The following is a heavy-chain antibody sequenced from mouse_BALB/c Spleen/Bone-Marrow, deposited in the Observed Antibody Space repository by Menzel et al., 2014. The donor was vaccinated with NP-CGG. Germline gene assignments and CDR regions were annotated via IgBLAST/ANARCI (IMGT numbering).Heavy chain of an antibody. CDR3: ARWGYGSSYVGYFDV. CDR1: GYTFSRYW. CDR2: ILPGSGST. J-gene: IGHJ1*01. Sequence: VQLQESGAELMKPGASVKISCKATGYTFSRYWIEWVKQRPGHGLEWIGEILPGSGSTNYNEKFKGKATFTADTSSNTAYMQLSSLTSEDSAVYYCARWGYGSSYVGYFDVWGAGTTVNVSS. V-gene: IGHV1-9*01. D-gene: IGHD1-1*01.